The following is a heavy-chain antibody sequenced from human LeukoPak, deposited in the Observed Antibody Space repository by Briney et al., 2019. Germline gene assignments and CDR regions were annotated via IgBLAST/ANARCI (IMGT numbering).Heavy chain of an antibody. J-gene: IGHJ4*02. CDR2: IKQDGSEK. V-gene: IGHV3-7*01. CDR1: GFTFSSYW. Sequence: PGGSLRLSCAASGFTFSSYWMSWVRQAPGKGLEWVANIKQDGSEKYYVDSVKGRFTISRDSAKNSLYLQMNSLRAEDTAVYYCASSSWYLGFDYWGQGTLVTVSS. CDR3: ASSSWYLGFDY. D-gene: IGHD6-13*01.